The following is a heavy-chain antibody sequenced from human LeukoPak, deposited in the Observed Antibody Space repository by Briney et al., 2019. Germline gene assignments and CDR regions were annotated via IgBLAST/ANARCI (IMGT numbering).Heavy chain of an antibody. J-gene: IGHJ4*02. D-gene: IGHD3-10*01. V-gene: IGHV3-7*01. Sequence: GGSLRLSCAASGFTFSSYWMSWVRQAPGKGLEWVANIKQDGSEKYYVDSVKGRFTISRDNAKNSLYLQMSSLRAEDTAVYYCATMVRGVSYFDYWGQGTLVTVSS. CDR3: ATMVRGVSYFDY. CDR2: IKQDGSEK. CDR1: GFTFSSYW.